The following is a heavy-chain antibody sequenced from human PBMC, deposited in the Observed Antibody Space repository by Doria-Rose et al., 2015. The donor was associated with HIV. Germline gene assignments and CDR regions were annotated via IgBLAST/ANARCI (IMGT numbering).Heavy chain of an antibody. D-gene: IGHD6-13*01. J-gene: IGHJ4*02. CDR1: GVSLSSPGMG. V-gene: IGHV2-26*01. CDR2: SSSADER. CDR3: ARIKSSRWXXXYYFXF. Sequence: QVTLKESGPVLVKPTETLTLTCTVSGVSLSSPGMGVSWIRQPPGKALEWLVTSSSADERSYETSLKSRLTISRGSSKSQVVLTMTDMDPVDTATYYCARIKSSRWXXXYYFXFWGQGTLVIVSA.